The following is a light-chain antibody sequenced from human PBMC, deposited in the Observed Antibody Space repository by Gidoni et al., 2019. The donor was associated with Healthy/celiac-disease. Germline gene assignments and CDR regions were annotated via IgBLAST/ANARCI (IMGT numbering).Light chain of an antibody. V-gene: IGKV3-15*01. CDR2: GAS. Sequence: EIAMKHLPATLYRTPGERATLPCRASQCVSSNLAWYQQKPGQAPRLLIYGASTRATGIPARFSGSGSGTEFTLTISSLQSEDFAVYYCQQYNNWPRTFGQGTKVEIK. CDR1: QCVSSN. J-gene: IGKJ1*01. CDR3: QQYNNWPRT.